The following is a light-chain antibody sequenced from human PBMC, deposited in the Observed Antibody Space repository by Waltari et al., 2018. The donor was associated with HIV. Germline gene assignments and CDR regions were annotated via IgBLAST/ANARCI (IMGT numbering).Light chain of an antibody. CDR2: GNT. CDR1: HSNIGAVYD. J-gene: IGLJ2*01. CDR3: QSYDSSLSRFHVL. V-gene: IGLV1-40*01. Sequence: QSVLPQPPSVSGAPGQTVTISCAGSHSNIGAVYDVAWSHQLPGTAPKLLIYGNTNRPSGVPDRFSASKSGTSASLAITGLQADDEAAYYCQSYDSSLSRFHVLFGGGTRLTVL.